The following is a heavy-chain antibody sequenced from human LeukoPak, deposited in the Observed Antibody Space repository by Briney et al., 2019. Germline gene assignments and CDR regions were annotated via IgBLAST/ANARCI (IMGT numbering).Heavy chain of an antibody. CDR2: IYSGGST. CDR1: GFAFSSHY. D-gene: IGHD3-9*01. Sequence: GWSLRLSCEASGFAFSSHYMSWVRQAPGKGLWWVSVIYSGGSTYYADAVKGRFTISRDNSKNTLYLQMNSLRAEDTAVYYCAKDPTSVGGRHDWLLDSWGQGTLVTVSS. V-gene: IGHV3-53*01. CDR3: AKDPTSVGGRHDWLLDS. J-gene: IGHJ5*02.